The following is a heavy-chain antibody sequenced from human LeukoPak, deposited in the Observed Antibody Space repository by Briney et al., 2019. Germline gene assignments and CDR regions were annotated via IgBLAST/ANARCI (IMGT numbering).Heavy chain of an antibody. CDR3: ARVFTDSSGYNGIDY. CDR1: GGSISSYY. Sequence: SETLSLTCTVSGGSISSYYWSWIRQPPGKGLEYIGYIYYSGSTNYNPSLKSRLTISVDTSKNQFSLKLSSVTAADTAVYYCARVFTDSSGYNGIDYWGQGTLVTVSS. J-gene: IGHJ4*02. V-gene: IGHV4-59*01. CDR2: IYYSGST. D-gene: IGHD3-22*01.